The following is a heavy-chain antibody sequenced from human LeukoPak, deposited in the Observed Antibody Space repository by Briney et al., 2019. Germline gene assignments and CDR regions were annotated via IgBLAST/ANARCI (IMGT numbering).Heavy chain of an antibody. Sequence: PGRSLRLSCAASGFTFDDYAMHWVRQAPGKGLEWVSAMSGSGGSTYYADSVKGRFTISRDNSKNTLYLQMNSLKTEDTAVYYCTTGAIAAADADAFDIWGQGTMVTVSS. CDR2: MSGSGGST. D-gene: IGHD6-13*01. CDR1: GFTFDDYA. J-gene: IGHJ3*02. V-gene: IGHV3-23*01. CDR3: TTGAIAAADADAFDI.